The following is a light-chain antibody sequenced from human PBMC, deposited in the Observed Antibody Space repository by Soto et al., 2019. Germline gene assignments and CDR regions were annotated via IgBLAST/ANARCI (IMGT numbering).Light chain of an antibody. V-gene: IGKV1-27*01. CDR1: QGISNY. Sequence: DIQMTQSPSSLSASVGDRVTITCRASQGISNYIAWYQQKPGKAPMLLSYAASTLQSGVPSRFSGSGSGTDFTLTSNSLQPEDVATYSCQKYSSVTLFGPGTKVDI. CDR2: AAS. J-gene: IGKJ3*01. CDR3: QKYSSVTL.